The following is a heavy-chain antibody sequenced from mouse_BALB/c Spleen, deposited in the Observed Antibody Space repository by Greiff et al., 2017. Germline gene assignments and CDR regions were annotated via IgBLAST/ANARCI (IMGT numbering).Heavy chain of an antibody. V-gene: IGHV1S81*02. CDR3: TRSGYGNSDYAVDY. D-gene: IGHD2-1*01. CDR1: GYTFTSYY. CDR2: INPSNGGT. J-gene: IGHJ4*01. Sequence: QVQLQQPGAELVKPGASVKLSCTASGYTFTSYYMYWVKQRPGQGLEWIGGINPSNGGTNFNEKFKSKATLTVDKSSSTAYLQLSSLTSEDSEVYYWTRSGYGNSDYAVDYWGQGTSVTVSS.